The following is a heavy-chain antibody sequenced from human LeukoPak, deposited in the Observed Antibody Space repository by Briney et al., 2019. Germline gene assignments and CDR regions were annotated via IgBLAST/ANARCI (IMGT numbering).Heavy chain of an antibody. CDR2: VYYSRST. V-gene: IGHV4-39*07. D-gene: IGHD6-19*01. J-gene: IGHJ4*02. CDR3: AREESGWATFDY. Sequence: PSETLSLTCTVSGASIHSNDSYWVWLRQPPGRGLKWFASVYYSRSTYYNPSLKSRVTMSVDTSKNQFSLKLSSVTAADTAVYYCAREESGWATFDYWGQGTLVTVSS. CDR1: GASIHSNDSY.